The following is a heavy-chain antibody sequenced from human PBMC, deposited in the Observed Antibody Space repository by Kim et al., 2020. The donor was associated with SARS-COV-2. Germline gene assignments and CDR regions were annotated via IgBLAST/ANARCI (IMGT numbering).Heavy chain of an antibody. V-gene: IGHV3-9*01. CDR3: AKDISFRVRESYYYYGMDV. Sequence: GGSLRLSCAASGFSFGDYGMHWVRQAPGKGLEWVSGISWVSGSIGYADSVKGRFTISRDNAKNSLYLQMNSLRAEDTALYYCAKDISFRVRESYYYYGMDVWGQGTTVTVSS. CDR2: ISWVSGSI. CDR1: GFSFGDYG. D-gene: IGHD3-10*01. J-gene: IGHJ6*02.